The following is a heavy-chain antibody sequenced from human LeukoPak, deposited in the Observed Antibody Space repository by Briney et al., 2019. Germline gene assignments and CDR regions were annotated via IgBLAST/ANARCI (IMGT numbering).Heavy chain of an antibody. V-gene: IGHV4-34*01. Sequence: SETLSLTCAVYGGSFSGYYWSWIRQPPGKGLEWIGEINHSGSTNYNPSLKSRVTISVDTSKNQFPLKLSSVTAADTAVYYCARGIDGYDPHFDYWGQGTLVTVSS. CDR1: GGSFSGYY. CDR3: ARGIDGYDPHFDY. J-gene: IGHJ4*02. D-gene: IGHD5-12*01. CDR2: INHSGST.